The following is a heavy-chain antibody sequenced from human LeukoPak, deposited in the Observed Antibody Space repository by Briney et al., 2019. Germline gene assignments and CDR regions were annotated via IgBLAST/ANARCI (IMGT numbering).Heavy chain of an antibody. CDR1: GYTFTGYY. J-gene: IGHJ6*02. CDR2: INPNSGGT. D-gene: IGHD2/OR15-2a*01. Sequence: GASVKVSCKASGYTFTGYYMHWVRQAPGQGLEWMGWINPNSGGTNYAQKFQGRVTMTRDTSISTAYMELSSLRSEDTAVYYCARGVDFQIPHYYYYYGMDVWGQGTTVTVSS. CDR3: ARGVDFQIPHYYYYYGMDV. V-gene: IGHV1-2*02.